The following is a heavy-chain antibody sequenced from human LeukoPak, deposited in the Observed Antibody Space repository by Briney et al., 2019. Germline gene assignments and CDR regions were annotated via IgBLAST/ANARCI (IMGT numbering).Heavy chain of an antibody. CDR1: GFTFSSYG. CDR3: ASIRDGGC. Sequence: GGSLRLSCAASGFTFSSYGMHWVRQAPGRGLEWVAFIRYDGSNKYYADSVKGRFTISRDNSKNTLYLQMNSLNAADTAVYYCASIRDGGCWGQGTLVTVSS. J-gene: IGHJ4*02. V-gene: IGHV3-30*02. CDR2: IRYDGSNK. D-gene: IGHD3-10*01.